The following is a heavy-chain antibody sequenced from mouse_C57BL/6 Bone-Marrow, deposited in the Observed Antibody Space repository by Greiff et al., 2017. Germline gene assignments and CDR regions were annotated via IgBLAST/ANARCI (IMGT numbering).Heavy chain of an antibody. D-gene: IGHD2-4*01. J-gene: IGHJ3*01. CDR3: ARYHNDYDYDFAY. Sequence: QVQLQQPGAELVKPGASVKMSCKASGYTFTSYWINWVKQRPGQGLEWIGDIYPGSGSTNYNEKFKSKATLTVDTSSSTAYMQLSSLTSEDSAVXYYARYHNDYDYDFAYWGQGTLVTVSA. CDR2: IYPGSGST. V-gene: IGHV1-55*01. CDR1: GYTFTSYW.